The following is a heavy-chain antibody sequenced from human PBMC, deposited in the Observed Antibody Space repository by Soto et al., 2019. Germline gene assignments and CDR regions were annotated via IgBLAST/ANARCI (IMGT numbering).Heavy chain of an antibody. CDR3: ARESRYFDWSGYWFDP. V-gene: IGHV1-2*04. D-gene: IGHD3-9*01. CDR1: GYTFTGYY. J-gene: IGHJ5*02. CDR2: INPNSGGT. Sequence: ASVKVSCKASGYTFTGYYMHWVRQAPGQGLEWMGWINPNSGGTNYAQKFQGWVTMTRDTSISTAYMELSRLRSDDTAVYYCARESRYFDWSGYWFDPWGQGTLVTVSS.